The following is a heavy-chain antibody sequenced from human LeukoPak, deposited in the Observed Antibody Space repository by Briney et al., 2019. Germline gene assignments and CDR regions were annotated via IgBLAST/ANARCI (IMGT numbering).Heavy chain of an antibody. CDR2: VSYDGSNK. V-gene: IGHV3-30-3*01. D-gene: IGHD4-17*01. CDR3: ARAGRADGDYHYFDY. J-gene: IGHJ4*02. CDR1: GVNFNNFA. Sequence: GRSLRLSCAPSGVNFNNFAFHWVRQAPGKGLEWIAAVSYDGSNKYYADSVGGRLTISRDNSKNTLYLQMNSLRAEDTAVYYCARAGRADGDYHYFDYWGQGTLVTVSS.